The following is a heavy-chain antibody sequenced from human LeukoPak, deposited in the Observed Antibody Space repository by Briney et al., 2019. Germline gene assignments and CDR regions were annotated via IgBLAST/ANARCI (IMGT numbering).Heavy chain of an antibody. V-gene: IGHV4-59*08. CDR1: GVSISSYY. Sequence: SETLSLTCIVSGVSISSYYWSWIRQPPGKGLEWIGYIYYSGSSNYNPSFKSRVTISIDKSKNQFSLKLSSVTAADTAVYYCARGVDSSGYQYKGFDPWGQGTLVTVSS. D-gene: IGHD3-22*01. CDR3: ARGVDSSGYQYKGFDP. J-gene: IGHJ5*02. CDR2: IYYSGSS.